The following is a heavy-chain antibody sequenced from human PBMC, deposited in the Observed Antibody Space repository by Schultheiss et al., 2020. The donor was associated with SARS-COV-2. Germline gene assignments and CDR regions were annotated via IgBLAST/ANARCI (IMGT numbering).Heavy chain of an antibody. V-gene: IGHV2-70*11. D-gene: IGHD2-2*01. CDR1: GFSLSTSGMC. CDR2: IDWDDDK. CDR3: ARTRPYCSSTSCYSYYYYGMDV. Sequence: SGPTLVKPTQTLTLTCTFSGFSLSTSGMCVSWIRQPPGKALEWLARIDWDDDKYYSTSLKTRLTISKDTSKNQVVLTMTNMDPVDTATYYCARTRPYCSSTSCYSYYYYGMDVWGQGTTVTVSS. J-gene: IGHJ6*02.